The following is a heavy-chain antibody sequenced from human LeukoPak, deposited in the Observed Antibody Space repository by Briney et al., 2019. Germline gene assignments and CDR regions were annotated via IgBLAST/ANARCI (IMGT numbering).Heavy chain of an antibody. J-gene: IGHJ4*02. CDR3: ARWEPLGATY. Sequence: SVKVSCKASGGTFSSSAINWVRQAPGQGLEWMGGIIPIFGTANYAQKFQGRVTMTRDMSTSTVYMELSSLRSEDTAVYYCARWEPLGATYWGQGTLVTVSS. D-gene: IGHD1-26*01. V-gene: IGHV1-69*05. CDR1: GGTFSSSA. CDR2: IIPIFGTA.